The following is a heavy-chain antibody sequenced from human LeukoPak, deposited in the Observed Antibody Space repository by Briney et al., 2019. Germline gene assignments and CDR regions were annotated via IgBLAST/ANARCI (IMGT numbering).Heavy chain of an antibody. Sequence: VSVKVSCKASGYTFTGYYMHWVRQAPGQGLEWMGWINPNSGGTNYAQKFQGRVTMTRDTSISTAYMELSRLRSDDTAVYYCARDSKGDYYDSSGYYQNWGQGTLVTVSS. V-gene: IGHV1-2*02. J-gene: IGHJ4*02. CDR2: INPNSGGT. CDR3: ARDSKGDYYDSSGYYQN. CDR1: GYTFTGYY. D-gene: IGHD3-22*01.